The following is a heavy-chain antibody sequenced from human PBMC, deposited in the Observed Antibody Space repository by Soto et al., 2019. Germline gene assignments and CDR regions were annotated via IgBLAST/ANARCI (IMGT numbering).Heavy chain of an antibody. CDR1: GDSVSKYY. J-gene: IGHJ5*02. Sequence: SETLSLTCTVSGDSVSKYYWNWIRQPAGKGLEWIGRIHSTRSPNYNPALKSRVTMSVDTSKNQFSLKLNLTSVTAADTAVYYCARSPAXXDYANLDTWGQGTLVTVSS. CDR3: ARSPAXXDYANLDT. D-gene: IGHD4-17*01. CDR2: IHSTRSP. V-gene: IGHV4-4*07.